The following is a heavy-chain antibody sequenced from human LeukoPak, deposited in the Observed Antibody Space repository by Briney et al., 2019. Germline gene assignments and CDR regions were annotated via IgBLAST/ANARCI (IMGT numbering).Heavy chain of an antibody. CDR1: GFTFNIYA. D-gene: IGHD2-21*01. CDR3: VKYHNSCYSV. Sequence: GGSLRLSCSASGFTFNIYAMHWVRQAPGKGLEYVSAISTDGGGTYYADSVKGRFTTSRDNSKNTLYLQMSSLRTEDTAVYYCVKYHNSCYSVWGQGTLVAVSS. J-gene: IGHJ4*02. V-gene: IGHV3-64D*06. CDR2: ISTDGGGT.